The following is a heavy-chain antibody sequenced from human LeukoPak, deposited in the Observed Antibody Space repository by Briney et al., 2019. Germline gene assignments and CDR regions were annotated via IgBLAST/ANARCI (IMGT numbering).Heavy chain of an antibody. D-gene: IGHD6-13*01. V-gene: IGHV3-13*01. Sequence: GGSLRLSCAASGFTFSSYDIHWVRQATGKGLEWVSGIGTAGEIYYPGSVKGRFTISRENAKNSLYLQMNSLKAGDTAVYYCARAAYSSTWYSRYFDLWGRGTLVTVSS. CDR1: GFTFSSYD. CDR2: IGTAGEI. J-gene: IGHJ2*01. CDR3: ARAAYSSTWYSRYFDL.